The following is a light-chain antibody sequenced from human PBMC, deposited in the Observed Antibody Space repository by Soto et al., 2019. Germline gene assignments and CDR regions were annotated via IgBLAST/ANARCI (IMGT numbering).Light chain of an antibody. Sequence: SYELTQPPSVSVAPGKTARITCGGNNIGSKSVHWYQQKPGQAPVLVIYYDSDRPSGIPERFSGSNSGNTATLTISRVEAXXXXXYYCQVWDSSSDPVVFGGGTKLTVL. CDR2: YDS. CDR3: QVWDSSSDPVV. J-gene: IGLJ2*01. V-gene: IGLV3-21*04. CDR1: NIGSKS.